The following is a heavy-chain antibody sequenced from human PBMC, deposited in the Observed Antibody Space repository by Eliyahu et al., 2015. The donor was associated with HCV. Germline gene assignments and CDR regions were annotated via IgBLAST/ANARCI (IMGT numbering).Heavy chain of an antibody. Sequence: EVQLVQSGPTIKKSGDSLEISCKASGYTFTSQWIGWVRQKPGKGLEWMGLIHPADSDTRYSPSFEGHVSMSVDKSNSIAYLNWSSLKASDTAVYFCVRRVSSWNIFDYWGQGTLVSVSS. D-gene: IGHD6-13*01. CDR2: IHPADSDT. CDR3: VRRVSSWNIFDY. CDR1: GYTFTSQW. V-gene: IGHV5-51*01. J-gene: IGHJ4*02.